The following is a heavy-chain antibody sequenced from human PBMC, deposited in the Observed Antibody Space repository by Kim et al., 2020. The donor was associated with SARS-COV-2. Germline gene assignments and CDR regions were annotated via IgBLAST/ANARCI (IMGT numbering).Heavy chain of an antibody. Sequence: IYYADSVKGRFTTSSDTAKNSLYRKMNSLRAEDTAVYYCARDPAYDYGDFWGQGTLVTVSS. CDR2: I. D-gene: IGHD2-2*01. J-gene: IGHJ4*02. CDR3: ARDPAYDYGDF. V-gene: IGHV3-21*01.